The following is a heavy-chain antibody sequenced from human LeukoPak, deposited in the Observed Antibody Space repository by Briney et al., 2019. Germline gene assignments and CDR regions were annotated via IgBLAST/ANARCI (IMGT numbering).Heavy chain of an antibody. D-gene: IGHD3-10*01. J-gene: IGHJ4*02. V-gene: IGHV4-4*07. CDR1: GGSISSYY. CDR3: ARVVKESFNYYGSGPLSL. CDR2: IYTSGST. Sequence: SETLPLTCSVSGGSISSYYWSWIRQPAGKGLEWIGRIYTSGSTNYNPSLKSRVTMSVDTSKNQFSLKLSSVTAADTAVYYCARVVKESFNYYGSGPLSLWGQGTLVTVSS.